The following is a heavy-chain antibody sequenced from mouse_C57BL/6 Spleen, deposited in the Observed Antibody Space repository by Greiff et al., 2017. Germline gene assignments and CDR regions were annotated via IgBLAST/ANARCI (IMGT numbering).Heavy chain of an antibody. D-gene: IGHD1-1*01. CDR3: ARKGYGSSCPYYFDY. CDR1: GYTFTSYW. Sequence: QVQLQQPGTELVKPGASVKLSCKASGYTFTSYWMHWVKQRPGQGLEWIGNINPSNGGTNYNEKFKSKATLTVDKSSSTAYMQLSSLTSEDSAVYYCARKGYGSSCPYYFDYWGQGTTLTVSS. V-gene: IGHV1-53*01. CDR2: INPSNGGT. J-gene: IGHJ2*01.